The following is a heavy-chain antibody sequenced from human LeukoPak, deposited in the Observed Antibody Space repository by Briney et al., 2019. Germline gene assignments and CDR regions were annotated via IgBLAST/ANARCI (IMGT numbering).Heavy chain of an antibody. CDR2: ISAYNGNT. Sequence: GASVKVSCKASGYTFTSYGITWVRQAPGQGLEWMGWISAYNGNTNYVQNLQGRVTITTDESTSTAYMELSSLRSEDTAVYYCARGHFTIPGATTEEGRFDYWGQGTLDTVSS. D-gene: IGHD1-26*01. CDR3: ARGHFTIPGATTEEGRFDY. V-gene: IGHV1-18*01. CDR1: GYTFTSYG. J-gene: IGHJ4*02.